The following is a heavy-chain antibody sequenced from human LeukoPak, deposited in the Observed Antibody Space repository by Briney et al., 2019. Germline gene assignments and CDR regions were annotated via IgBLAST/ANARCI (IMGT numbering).Heavy chain of an antibody. CDR1: GFTFSSYS. CDR3: ARDHSSSWQRWYYFDY. J-gene: IGHJ4*02. D-gene: IGHD6-13*01. V-gene: IGHV3-48*01. Sequence: PGGSLRLSCAASGFTFSSYSMNWARQAPGKGLEWVSYISSSSSTIYYADSVKGRFTISRDNAKNSLYLQMNSLRAEDTAVYYCARDHSSSWQRWYYFDYWGQGTLVTVSS. CDR2: ISSSSSTI.